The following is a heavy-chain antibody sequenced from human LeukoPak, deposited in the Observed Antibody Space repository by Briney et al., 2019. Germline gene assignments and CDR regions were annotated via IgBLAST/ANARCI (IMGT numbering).Heavy chain of an antibody. CDR2: ISYDGSNK. CDR3: ARDYGYYDSSGNFDY. Sequence: GGSLRLPCAASGFTFSSYAMHWVRQAPGKGLEWVAVISYDGSNKYYADSVKGRFTISRDNSKNTLYLQMNSLRAEDTAVYYCARDYGYYDSSGNFDYWGQGTLVTVSS. CDR1: GFTFSSYA. V-gene: IGHV3-30-3*01. J-gene: IGHJ4*02. D-gene: IGHD3-22*01.